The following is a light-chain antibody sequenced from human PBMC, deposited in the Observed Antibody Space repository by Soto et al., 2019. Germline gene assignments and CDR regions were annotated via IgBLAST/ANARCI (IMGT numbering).Light chain of an antibody. V-gene: IGLV2-14*01. CDR1: SSDVGAHKF. Sequence: QSALTQPASVSGSPGQSITISCTGTSSDVGAHKFVSWFQQHPGKAPKLIMYEGSYRPSGVSNRFSGSKSGNTASLTIFGLRSEDEADYYCSSRITNPTVVFGGGTKLTVL. CDR2: EGS. CDR3: SSRITNPTVV. J-gene: IGLJ2*01.